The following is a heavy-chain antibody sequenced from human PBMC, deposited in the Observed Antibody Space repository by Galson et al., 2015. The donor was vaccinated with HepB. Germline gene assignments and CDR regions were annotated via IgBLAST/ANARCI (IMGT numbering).Heavy chain of an antibody. CDR2: IRTKADGGTT. CDR1: GFTFNNAW. Sequence: SLRLSCAASGFTFNNAWMNWVRQAPGRGLEWVGRIRTKADGGTTDYTAPVKGRCTISRDDSKNTLYLQLTSLKTEDTAVYFCTAQKLGRGAFDIWGQGTKVTVSS. CDR3: TAQKLGRGAFDI. V-gene: IGHV3-15*01. J-gene: IGHJ3*02. D-gene: IGHD7-27*01.